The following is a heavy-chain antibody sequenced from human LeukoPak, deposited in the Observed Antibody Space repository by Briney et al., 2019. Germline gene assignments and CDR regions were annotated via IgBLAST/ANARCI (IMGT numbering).Heavy chain of an antibody. CDR3: ARGGTAVIAQYAFDI. J-gene: IGHJ3*02. D-gene: IGHD4-23*01. Sequence: PSETLSLTCTVSGGSISSYYWSWIRQPPGKGLEWIGYIYYSGSTNCNPSVKSRVAMSVDTSKKQFSLKLSSLTAADTAVYYCARGGTAVIAQYAFDIWGQGTMVTVSS. CDR1: GGSISSYY. CDR2: IYYSGST. V-gene: IGHV4-59*01.